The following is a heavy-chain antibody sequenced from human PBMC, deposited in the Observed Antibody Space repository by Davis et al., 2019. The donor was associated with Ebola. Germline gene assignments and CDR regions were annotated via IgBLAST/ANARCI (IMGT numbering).Heavy chain of an antibody. D-gene: IGHD6-13*01. CDR3: ARGQQLVPKKINWFDP. V-gene: IGHV3-48*02. CDR1: GFTFSSYS. Sequence: GESLKISCAASGFTFSSYSMNWVRQAPGKGLEWVSYISSSSSTIYYADSVKGRFTISRDNAKNSLYLQMNSLRDEDTAVYYCARGQQLVPKKINWFDPWGQGTLVTVSS. CDR2: ISSSSSTI. J-gene: IGHJ5*02.